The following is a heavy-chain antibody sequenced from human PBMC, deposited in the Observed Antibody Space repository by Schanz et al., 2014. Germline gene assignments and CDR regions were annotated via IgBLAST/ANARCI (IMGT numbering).Heavy chain of an antibody. CDR2: ISDSGTYT. V-gene: IGHV3-21*05. Sequence: EVQLVESGGGLVKPGGSLRLSCTASGFAFSSYGMNWIRQAPGKGLEWLSYISDSGTYTNYADSVKGRFTISRDNAKNSLYLQMNSLRAEDTAVYYCARPPHDSSGYYPFDYWGQGTLVTVSS. CDR3: ARPPHDSSGYYPFDY. D-gene: IGHD3-22*01. CDR1: GFAFSSYG. J-gene: IGHJ4*02.